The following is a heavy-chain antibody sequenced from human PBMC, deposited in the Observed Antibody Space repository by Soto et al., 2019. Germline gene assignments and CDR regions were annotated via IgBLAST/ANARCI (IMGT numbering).Heavy chain of an antibody. Sequence: QVQLQESGPGLVKPSQTLSLTCTVSGGSISSGGYYWSWIRQHPGKGLEWIGYIYYSGSTYYNPSLKSRVTISVDTSKNQFSLKLSSVTAADTAVYYCARDRVRGQYYSDSSGYDNWFDPWGQGTLVTVSS. CDR2: IYYSGST. V-gene: IGHV4-31*03. CDR3: ARDRVRGQYYSDSSGYDNWFDP. D-gene: IGHD3-22*01. CDR1: GGSISSGGYY. J-gene: IGHJ5*02.